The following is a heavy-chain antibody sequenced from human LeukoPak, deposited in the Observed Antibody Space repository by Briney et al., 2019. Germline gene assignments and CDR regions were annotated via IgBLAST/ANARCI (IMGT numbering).Heavy chain of an antibody. V-gene: IGHV1-24*01. CDR1: GYTLTELS. D-gene: IGHD6-19*01. CDR3: ATYSSGWYYFDY. Sequence: ASVKVSCKVSGYTLTELSMHWVRQAPGKGLEWMGGFDPEDGETIYAQKLQGRVTMTEDTSTDTAYTELSSLRSEDTAVYYCATYSSGWYYFDYWGQGTLATVSS. CDR2: FDPEDGET. J-gene: IGHJ4*02.